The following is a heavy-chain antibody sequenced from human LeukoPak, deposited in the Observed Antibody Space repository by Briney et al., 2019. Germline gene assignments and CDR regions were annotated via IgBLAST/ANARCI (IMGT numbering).Heavy chain of an antibody. CDR1: GYTFGDYY. J-gene: IGHJ4*02. V-gene: IGHV1-2*02. D-gene: IGHD2-15*01. CDR3: VRKSATRRTSEFDY. CDR2: INPNSGGT. Sequence: ASVKVSCKASGYTFGDYYIHWVRQAPGQGLEWLGWINPNSGGTKYAQKFQGRVTMTRDTSITTAYMDLSSLGSDDTAVFYCVRKSATRRTSEFDYWGQGTPVTVSS.